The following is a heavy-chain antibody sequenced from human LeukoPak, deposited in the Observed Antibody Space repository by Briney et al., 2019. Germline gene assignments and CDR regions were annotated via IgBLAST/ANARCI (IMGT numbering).Heavy chain of an antibody. CDR2: FDPEDGET. Sequence: GASVKVSCKVSGYTLTELSMHWVRQAPGKGLEWMGGFDPEDGETIYAQKFQGRVTMTEDTSTDTAYMELSSLRSEDTAVYYCATAAPDTAMVNFDYWGQGTLVTVSS. D-gene: IGHD5-18*01. CDR1: GYTLTELS. CDR3: ATAAPDTAMVNFDY. V-gene: IGHV1-24*01. J-gene: IGHJ4*02.